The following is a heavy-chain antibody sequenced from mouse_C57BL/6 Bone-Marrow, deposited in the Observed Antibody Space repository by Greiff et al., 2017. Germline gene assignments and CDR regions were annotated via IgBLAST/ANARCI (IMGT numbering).Heavy chain of an antibody. CDR2: IYPSDSET. D-gene: IGHD2-3*01. J-gene: IGHJ1*03. V-gene: IGHV1-61*01. CDR3: ARGGWLLRGYFDV. CDR1: GYTFTSYW. Sequence: VQLQQPGAELVRPGSSVKLSCKASGYTFTSYWMDWVKQRPGQGLEWIGNIYPSDSETHYNQKFKDKATLTVDKSSSTAYMQLSSLTSEDSAVYYCARGGWLLRGYFDVWGTGTTVTVSS.